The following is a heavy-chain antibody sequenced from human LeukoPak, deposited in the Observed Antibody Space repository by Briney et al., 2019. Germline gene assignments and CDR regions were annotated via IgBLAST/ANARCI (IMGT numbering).Heavy chain of an antibody. J-gene: IGHJ4*02. CDR3: ARGLEYCSGGSCYSWDY. V-gene: IGHV3-21*01. Sequence: GGSLRLSCAASGFTFSSYSMNWVRQAPGKGLEWVSSISSSSSYIYYADSVKGRFTISRDNAKNSLYLQMNSLRAEDTAVYYCARGLEYCSGGSCYSWDYWGQGTLVTVSS. CDR1: GFTFSSYS. CDR2: ISSSSSYI. D-gene: IGHD2-15*01.